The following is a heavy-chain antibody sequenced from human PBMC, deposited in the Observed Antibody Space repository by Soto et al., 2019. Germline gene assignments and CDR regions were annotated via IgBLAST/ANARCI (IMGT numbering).Heavy chain of an antibody. J-gene: IGHJ4*02. D-gene: IGHD5-12*01. CDR1: GFTFSDYY. CDR2: ISGTGVTI. V-gene: IGHV3-11*01. CDR3: ARDAGRDGYTFNY. Sequence: VGSLRLSCAASGFTFSDYYMTWIRQAPGKGLEWVAYISGTGVTIKYEDSVKGRFTISRDNAKNSLFLQMNSLRAEDTAVYYCARDAGRDGYTFNYWGQGTQVTVSS.